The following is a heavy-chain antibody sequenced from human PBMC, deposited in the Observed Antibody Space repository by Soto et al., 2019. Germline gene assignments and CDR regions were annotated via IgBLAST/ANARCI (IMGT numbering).Heavy chain of an antibody. CDR2: IYHSGST. D-gene: IGHD7-27*01. V-gene: IGHV4-30-2*01. Sequence: SETLSLTCAVSGGSISSGGYSWSWIRQPPGKGLEWIGYIYHSGSTYYNPSLKSRVTISVDRSKNQFSLKLSSVTAADTAVYYCARGTGDTHNWFDPSGQGTLLTVSS. CDR3: ARGTGDTHNWFDP. CDR1: GGSISSGGYS. J-gene: IGHJ5*02.